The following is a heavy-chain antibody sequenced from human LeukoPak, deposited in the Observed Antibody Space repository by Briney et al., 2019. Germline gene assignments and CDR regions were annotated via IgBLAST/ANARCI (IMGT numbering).Heavy chain of an antibody. J-gene: IGHJ4*02. CDR3: TRDPFDY. CDR2: IYSGGST. CDR1: GFTVSSNY. Sequence: PGGSLRLSCAASGFTVSSNYMSWVRQAPGKGLEWVSLIYSGGSTDYADSVKGRFTISRDNSKNTLYLQMNSLRAEDTDVYYCTRDPFDYWGQGTLVTVSS. V-gene: IGHV3-53*01.